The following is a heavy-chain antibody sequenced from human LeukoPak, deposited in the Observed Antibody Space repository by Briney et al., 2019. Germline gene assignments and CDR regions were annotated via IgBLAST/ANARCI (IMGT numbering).Heavy chain of an antibody. Sequence: PGGSLRLSCAASGFTVSSNYMSWVRQAPGKGLEWVSYISSSGSTIYYADSVKGRFTISRDNAKNSLYLQMNSLRAEDTAVYYCASGLWFGELVDPWGQGTLVTVSS. CDR2: ISSSGSTI. J-gene: IGHJ5*02. CDR1: GFTVSSNY. V-gene: IGHV3-11*04. D-gene: IGHD3-10*01. CDR3: ASGLWFGELVDP.